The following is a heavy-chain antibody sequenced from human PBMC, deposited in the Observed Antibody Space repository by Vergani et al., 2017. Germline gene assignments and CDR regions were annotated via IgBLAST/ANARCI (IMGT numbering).Heavy chain of an antibody. CDR3: ARVGYCRSTSCPIFDY. J-gene: IGHJ4*02. CDR2: INPSGGST. Sequence: QVQLVQSGAEVKKPGASVKVSCKASGYTFTSYYMHWVRQAPGQGLEWMGIINPSGGSTSYEQKFQGRVTMTRDTSTSTVYMELSILRSEDTAVYYCARVGYCRSTSCPIFDYWGQGTLVTVSS. D-gene: IGHD2-2*01. V-gene: IGHV1-46*01. CDR1: GYTFTSYY.